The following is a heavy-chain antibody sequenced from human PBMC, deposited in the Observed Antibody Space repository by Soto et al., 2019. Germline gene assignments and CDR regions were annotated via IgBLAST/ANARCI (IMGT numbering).Heavy chain of an antibody. CDR2: IYYSGST. Sequence: TLSLTCTVSGGSISSGGYYWSWIRQHPWKGLEWIGYIYYSGSTYYNPSLKSRVTISVDTSKNQFSLKLSSVTAADTAVYYCARSPQDSAYYPNWFDPWGQGTLVTVSS. J-gene: IGHJ5*02. V-gene: IGHV4-31*03. CDR1: GGSISSGGYY. D-gene: IGHD5-12*01. CDR3: ARSPQDSAYYPNWFDP.